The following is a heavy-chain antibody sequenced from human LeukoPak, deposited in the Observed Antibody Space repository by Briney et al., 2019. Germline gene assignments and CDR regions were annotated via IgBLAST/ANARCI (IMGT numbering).Heavy chain of an antibody. J-gene: IGHJ4*02. Sequence: GGSLRLSCAASGYTFSSYGMHWVRQAPGKGLEWVAFIRYDGSNKYYADSVKGRFTISRDNSKNTLYLQMNSLRAEDTAVYYCAKYSFGERRGFDYWGQGTLVTVSS. CDR3: AKYSFGERRGFDY. CDR1: GYTFSSYG. CDR2: IRYDGSNK. D-gene: IGHD3-10*01. V-gene: IGHV3-30*02.